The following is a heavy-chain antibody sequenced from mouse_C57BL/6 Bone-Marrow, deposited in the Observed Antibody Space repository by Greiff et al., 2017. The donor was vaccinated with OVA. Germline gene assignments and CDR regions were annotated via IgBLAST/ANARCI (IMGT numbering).Heavy chain of an antibody. CDR2: ISSGGDYI. D-gene: IGHD2-4*01. Sequence: EVNVVESGEGLVKPGGSLKLSCAASGFTFSSYAMSWVRQTPEKRLEWVAYISSGGDYIYYADTVKGRFTISRDNARNTLYLQMSSLKSEDTAMYYCTRDQDDYDVEYFFDYGGKGTPPPVPS. CDR1: GFTFSSYA. V-gene: IGHV5-9-1*02. CDR3: TRDQDDYDVEYFFDY. J-gene: IGHJ2*01.